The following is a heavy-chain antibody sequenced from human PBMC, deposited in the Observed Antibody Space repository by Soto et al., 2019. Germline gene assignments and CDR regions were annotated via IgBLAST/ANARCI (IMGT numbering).Heavy chain of an antibody. CDR1: GYTFTNYY. CDR2: IKPGGRR. Sequence: QVQLVQSGAEVTKPGASVKISCKTSGYTFTNYYIHWVRQAPGQGLEWVGIIKPGGRRTYTHKFQDRVTMPTDTSTTTVYMELSSLRSEDTAMYFCARNTHLFYDVLTGYYRPSDFDYWGQGTLVTVSS. J-gene: IGHJ4*02. V-gene: IGHV1-46*03. D-gene: IGHD3-9*01. CDR3: ARNTHLFYDVLTGYYRPSDFDY.